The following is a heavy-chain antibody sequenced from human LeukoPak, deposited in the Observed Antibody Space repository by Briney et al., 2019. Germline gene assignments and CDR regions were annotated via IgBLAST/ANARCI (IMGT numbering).Heavy chain of an antibody. V-gene: IGHV3-30*18. D-gene: IGHD3-3*01. CDR3: AKDPSQYDFWTDNSYYFDY. CDR1: GFTFSSFG. J-gene: IGHJ4*02. CDR2: ISYDGTDK. Sequence: GGSLRLSCAASGFTFSSFGMHWVRQAPGKGLEWVAVISYDGTDKYYADSVKGRFTISRDNSKNTLYLQMNSLRTEDTAVYYCAKDPSQYDFWTDNSYYFDYWGQGILVSVSS.